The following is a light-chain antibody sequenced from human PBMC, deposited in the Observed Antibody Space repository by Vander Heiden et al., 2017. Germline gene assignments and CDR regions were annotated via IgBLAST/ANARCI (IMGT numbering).Light chain of an antibody. V-gene: IGKV1-39*01. J-gene: IGKJ3*01. Sequence: DIQLAQSHSSLSASVGDSVTFTCRPSRTVRSYVNWYQQRPGEAPRLLIYSVSNLQSGVPSRFSGSGFGTGFTLSISSLQPEDFATYYCQQSNSSPFTFGPGTTVDIK. CDR3: QQSNSSPFT. CDR2: SVS. CDR1: RTVRSY.